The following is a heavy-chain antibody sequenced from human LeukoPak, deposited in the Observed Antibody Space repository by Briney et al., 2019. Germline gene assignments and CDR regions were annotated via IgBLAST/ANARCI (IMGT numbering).Heavy chain of an antibody. D-gene: IGHD6-19*01. CDR1: GGSISSSSYY. Sequence: WGSLSLTCTVSGGSISSSSYYWGWLRQPQGKGLEWFGSIYYSGSTYSNPSLERRLTISVDTSKNQFSLKLSSVTAADTAVYYCARDPVAPLYYYYYMDVWGKGTTVTVSS. V-gene: IGHV4-39*02. CDR3: ARDPVAPLYYYYYMDV. J-gene: IGHJ6*03. CDR2: IYYSGST.